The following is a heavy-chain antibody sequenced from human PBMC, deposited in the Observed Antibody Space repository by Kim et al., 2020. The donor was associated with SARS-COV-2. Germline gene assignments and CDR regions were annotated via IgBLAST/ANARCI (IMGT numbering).Heavy chain of an antibody. D-gene: IGHD3-22*01. CDR3: ARSNTMIPEDY. Sequence: EKYYVDSVTSRFTNSRDSAKNPLYLQMNSLRAEDTAVYYCARSNTMIPEDYWGQGTLVTVSS. CDR2: EK. J-gene: IGHJ4*02. V-gene: IGHV3-7*01.